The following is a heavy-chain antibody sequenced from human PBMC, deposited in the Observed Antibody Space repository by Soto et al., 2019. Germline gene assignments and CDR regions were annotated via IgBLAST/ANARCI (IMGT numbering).Heavy chain of an antibody. CDR3: AHGGMYQLTTFFDY. V-gene: IGHV2-5*02. J-gene: IGHJ4*02. D-gene: IGHD2-2*01. Sequence: ESGPTLVNPTQTLTLTCTFSGFSLSTSGVSVGWIRQPPGKALEWLALIYWDDDKRYSPSLKSRLTITKDTSKNQVVLTMTNMDPVDTGTYYCAHGGMYQLTTFFDYWGQGTLVTVSS. CDR2: IYWDDDK. CDR1: GFSLSTSGVS.